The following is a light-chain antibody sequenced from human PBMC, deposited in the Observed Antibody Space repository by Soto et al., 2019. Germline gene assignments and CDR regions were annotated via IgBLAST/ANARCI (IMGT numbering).Light chain of an antibody. CDR2: GAS. J-gene: IGKJ1*01. CDR3: QQYGSSGT. V-gene: IGKV3-20*01. CDR1: QSVSNNY. Sequence: IVLTQSPGTLSLSPGERATLSCRASQSVSNNYLAWYQQKPGQAPRLLIYGASNRATGIPDRFSGSGSGTDSTLTISRLEPEDFAVHYCQQYGSSGTFGQGTKVDIK.